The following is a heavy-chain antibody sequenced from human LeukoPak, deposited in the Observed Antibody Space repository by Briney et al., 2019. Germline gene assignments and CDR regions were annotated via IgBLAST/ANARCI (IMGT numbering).Heavy chain of an antibody. CDR3: ARAPTPIVVVPAALGDYFDY. CDR2: IIPIFGTA. J-gene: IGHJ4*02. Sequence: SVKVSCKASGGTFSSYAISWVRQAPGQGHEWMGGIIPIFGTANYAQKFQGRVTITADESTSTAYMELSSLRSEDTAVYYCARAPTPIVVVPAALGDYFDYWGQGTLVTVSS. CDR1: GGTFSSYA. V-gene: IGHV1-69*13. D-gene: IGHD2-2*01.